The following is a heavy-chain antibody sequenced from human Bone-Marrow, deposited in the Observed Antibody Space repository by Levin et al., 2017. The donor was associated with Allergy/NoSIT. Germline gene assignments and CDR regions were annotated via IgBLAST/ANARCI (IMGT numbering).Heavy chain of an antibody. V-gene: IGHV3-33*01. CDR1: GFIFRNYG. Sequence: GESLKISCSASGFIFRNYGMHWVRQAPGKGLEWVAIIWNNEKNKYYADSVKGRFTISRDDSKNTLYMEMNSLRAEDTAMYYCARGLRCSSYAASGTFDYWGQGTLVTVSS. CDR3: ARGLRCSSYAASGTFDY. D-gene: IGHD3-16*01. CDR2: IWNNEKNK. J-gene: IGHJ4*02.